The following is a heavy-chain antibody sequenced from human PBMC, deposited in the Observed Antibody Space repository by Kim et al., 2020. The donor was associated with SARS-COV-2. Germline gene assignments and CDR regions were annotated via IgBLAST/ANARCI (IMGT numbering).Heavy chain of an antibody. D-gene: IGHD3-10*01. J-gene: IGHJ4*02. CDR1: GGSISSSSYY. V-gene: IGHV4-39*01. CDR2: IYYSGST. Sequence: SETLSLTCTVSGGSISSSSYYWGWIRQPPGKGLEWIGSIYYSGSTYYNPSHKSRVTISVDTSKNQFSLKLSSVTAADTAVYYCASIITMVQGRGYWGQGTLVTVSS. CDR3: ASIITMVQGRGY.